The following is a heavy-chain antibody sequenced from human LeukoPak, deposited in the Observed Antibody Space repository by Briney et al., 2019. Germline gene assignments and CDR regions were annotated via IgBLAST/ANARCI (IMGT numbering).Heavy chain of an antibody. Sequence: PAGSLRLSCAASGFTFNYYAMSWVRQAPGKGLEWVSSISSIGDRTYYADSVKGRFTISRDKSNHTLYLQMNSLRAEDTAVYYCAKDRSLYSNYPDYWGQGTLVTVSS. CDR3: AKDRSLYSNYPDY. V-gene: IGHV3-23*01. D-gene: IGHD4-11*01. CDR1: GFTFNYYA. J-gene: IGHJ4*02. CDR2: ISSIGDRT.